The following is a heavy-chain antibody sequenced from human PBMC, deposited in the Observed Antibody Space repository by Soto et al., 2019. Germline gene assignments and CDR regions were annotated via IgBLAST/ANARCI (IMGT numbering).Heavy chain of an antibody. D-gene: IGHD5-18*01. CDR1: GFTSVALL. CDR2: RSKADSYAT. V-gene: IGHV3-73*01. Sequence: EVQLVESGGGLVQPGGSLKLSCAASGFTSVALLCIRSKADSYATAYAASVKGRFTISRDDSKNTAYLQMASLETEDTAVYYCGMDTPMVPYGMDVWGQGTTVTVSS. J-gene: IGHJ6*02. CDR3: GMDTPMVPYGMDV.